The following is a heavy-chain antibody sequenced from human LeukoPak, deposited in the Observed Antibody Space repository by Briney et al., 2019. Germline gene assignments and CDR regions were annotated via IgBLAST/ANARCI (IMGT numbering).Heavy chain of an antibody. CDR3: ARDGHIVVVPAAMPGDPFDY. V-gene: IGHV3-23*01. CDR2: ISGSGGST. J-gene: IGHJ4*02. CDR1: GFTFSSYA. D-gene: IGHD2-2*01. Sequence: PGGSLRLSCAASGFTFSSYAMSWVRQAPGKGLEWVSAISGSGGSTYYADSVKGRFTISRDNAKNSLYLQMNSLGAEDPAVYYCARDGHIVVVPAAMPGDPFDYWGQGTLVTVSS.